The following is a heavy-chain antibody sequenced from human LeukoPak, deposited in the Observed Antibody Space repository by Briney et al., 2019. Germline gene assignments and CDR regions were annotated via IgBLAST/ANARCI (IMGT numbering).Heavy chain of an antibody. CDR2: INHSGST. CDR3: ARGRRYYGRDYYYYMDV. V-gene: IGHV4-34*01. CDR1: GGSFSGYY. D-gene: IGHD3-22*01. J-gene: IGHJ6*03. Sequence: ASETLSLTCAVYGGSFSGYYWSWIRQPPGKGLEWIGEINHSGSTNYNPSLKSRVTISVDTSKNQFSLKLSSVTAADTAVYYCARGRRYYGRDYYYYMDVWGKGTTVTVSS.